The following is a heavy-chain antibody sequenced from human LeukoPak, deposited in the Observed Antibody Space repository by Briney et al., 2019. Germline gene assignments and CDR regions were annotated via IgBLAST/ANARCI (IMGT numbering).Heavy chain of an antibody. CDR3: AKQQQLVPYYYGMDV. Sequence: GGSLRLSCAASGFTVSSSYMSWVRQAPGKGLEWVSAISGSGGSTYYADSVKGRFTISRDNSKNTLYLQMNSLRAEDTAVYYCAKQQQLVPYYYGMDVWGQGTTVTVSS. J-gene: IGHJ6*02. CDR2: ISGSGGST. V-gene: IGHV3-23*01. D-gene: IGHD6-13*01. CDR1: GFTVSSSY.